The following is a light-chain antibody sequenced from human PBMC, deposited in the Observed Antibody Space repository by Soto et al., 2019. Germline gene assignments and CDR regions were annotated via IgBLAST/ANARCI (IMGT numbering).Light chain of an antibody. Sequence: SYELTQPPSVSVSPGQTASITCSGDKLGDKYVCWYQQKPGQSPVLVIYQDNKRPSGIPERFSGSNSGNTATLTISGTQAMDEADYYSQAWDSSTVVFGGGTKLTVL. CDR2: QDN. V-gene: IGLV3-1*01. J-gene: IGLJ2*01. CDR3: QAWDSSTVV. CDR1: KLGDKY.